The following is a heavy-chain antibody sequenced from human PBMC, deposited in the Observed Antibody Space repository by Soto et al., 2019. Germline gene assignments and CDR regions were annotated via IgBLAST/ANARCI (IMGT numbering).Heavy chain of an antibody. V-gene: IGHV1-69*01. D-gene: IGHD3-22*01. CDR2: IIPIFGTA. J-gene: IGHJ4*02. Sequence: QVQLVQSGAEVKKPGSSVKVSCKASGGTFSSYAISWVRQAPGQGLEWMGGIIPIFGTANYAQEFQGRVTITADESTSTAYMELSSLRSEDTAVYYCARGAAYYYDSSGYYPPFDYWGQGTLVTVSS. CDR1: GGTFSSYA. CDR3: ARGAAYYYDSSGYYPPFDY.